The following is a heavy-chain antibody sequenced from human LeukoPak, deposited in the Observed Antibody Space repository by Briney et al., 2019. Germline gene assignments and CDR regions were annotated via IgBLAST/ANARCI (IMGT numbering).Heavy chain of an antibody. CDR1: GFIFSSYA. V-gene: IGHV3-30*04. Sequence: PGGSMRLFCAASGFIFSSYAMHWVRQAPGKGVEWVAVISYDGSNKYYADSVKGRFTISRDNSKNTLYLQMNSLRAEDTAVYYCARDSAAYYYDSSGLGAGMDVWGQGTTVTVSS. D-gene: IGHD3-22*01. CDR2: ISYDGSNK. J-gene: IGHJ6*02. CDR3: ARDSAAYYYDSSGLGAGMDV.